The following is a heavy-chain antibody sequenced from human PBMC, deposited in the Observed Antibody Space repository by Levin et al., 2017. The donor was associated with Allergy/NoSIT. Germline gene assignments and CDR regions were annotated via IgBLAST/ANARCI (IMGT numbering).Heavy chain of an antibody. V-gene: IGHV6-1*01. CDR2: TYYRSKWYN. CDR1: GDSVSSNSAA. D-gene: IGHD2-2*01. Sequence: PSETLSLTCAISGDSVSSNSAAWNWIRQSPSRGLEWLGRTYYRSKWYNDYAVSVKSRITINPDTSKNQFSLQLNSVTPEDTAVYYCARERVKRYQLLKNYYYYYGMDVWGQGTTVTVSS. CDR3: ARERVKRYQLLKNYYYYYGMDV. J-gene: IGHJ6*02.